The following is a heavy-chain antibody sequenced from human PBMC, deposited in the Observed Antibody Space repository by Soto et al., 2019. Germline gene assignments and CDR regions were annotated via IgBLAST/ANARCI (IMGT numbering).Heavy chain of an antibody. CDR3: ARDNGLDRTTVTTNPYYYYGMDV. V-gene: IGHV4-59*01. D-gene: IGHD4-4*01. J-gene: IGHJ6*02. Sequence: PSETLSLTCTVSGGSISSYYWSWIRQPPGKGLEWIGYIYYSGRTNYNPSLKSRVTISVDTSKNQFSLKLSSVTAADTAVYYCARDNGLDRTTVTTNPYYYYGMDVWGQGTTVTVSS. CDR2: IYYSGRT. CDR1: GGSISSYY.